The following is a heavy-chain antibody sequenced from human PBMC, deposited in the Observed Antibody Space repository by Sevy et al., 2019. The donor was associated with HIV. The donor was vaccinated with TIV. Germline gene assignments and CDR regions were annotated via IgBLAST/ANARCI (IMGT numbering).Heavy chain of an antibody. CDR3: AKDYDYVWGSYQDV. CDR1: GFTFSSYA. CDR2: ISGSGGST. V-gene: IGHV3-23*01. Sequence: GGSLRLSCAASGFTFSSYAMSWVRQAPGKGLEWVSAISGSGGSTYYADSVKGRFTISRDNSKNTLYLQMNSLIAEDTAVYYCAKDYDYVWGSYQDVWGQGTTVTVSS. J-gene: IGHJ6*02. D-gene: IGHD3-16*01.